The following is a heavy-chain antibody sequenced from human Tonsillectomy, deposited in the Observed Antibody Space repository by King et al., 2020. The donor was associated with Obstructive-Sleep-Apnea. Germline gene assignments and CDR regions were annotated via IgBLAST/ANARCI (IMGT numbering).Heavy chain of an antibody. CDR3: ARDQGGYDYGMDV. V-gene: IGHV3-21*01. Sequence: VQLVESGGGLVKPGGSLRLSCAASGFSFSSYSMDWVRQAPWKGLGWGSSISTSSCVRYYSNSVKGRLPISSDNAKNSLYLQMNSLRAEDTAVYYCARDQGGYDYGMDVWGQGTTVTVSS. CDR2: ISTSSCVR. CDR1: GFSFSSYS. J-gene: IGHJ6*02. D-gene: IGHD2-15*01.